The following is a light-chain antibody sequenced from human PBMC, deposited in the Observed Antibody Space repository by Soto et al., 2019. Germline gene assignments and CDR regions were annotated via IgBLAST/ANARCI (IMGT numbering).Light chain of an antibody. CDR3: QQYNDWWT. Sequence: EMVMTQSPDTLSVSPGERATRSCRASQSVSNNLAWYHQKRGQAPRLLIFGASTRATRIPARFSGSGSGTDFTLTISSLQSEDFAIYYCQQYNDWWTFGQGTKVEIK. V-gene: IGKV3-15*01. J-gene: IGKJ1*01. CDR2: GAS. CDR1: QSVSNN.